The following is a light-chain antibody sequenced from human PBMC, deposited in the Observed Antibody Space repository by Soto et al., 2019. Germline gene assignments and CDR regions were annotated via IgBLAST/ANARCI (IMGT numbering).Light chain of an antibody. CDR3: QQYSDWPLT. Sequence: ETVMTQTPATLSMSPGETATLSCRASQSISNCLVWYQQKPGQAPRLLISGASTRATGIPVRFRGSGSGTQFSLTISNLQSEDFAVYYCQQYSDWPLTFGQGTRLDI. J-gene: IGKJ5*01. CDR1: QSISNC. CDR2: GAS. V-gene: IGKV3-15*01.